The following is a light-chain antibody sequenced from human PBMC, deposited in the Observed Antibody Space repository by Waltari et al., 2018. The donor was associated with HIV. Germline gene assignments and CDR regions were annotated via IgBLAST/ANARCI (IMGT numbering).Light chain of an antibody. CDR2: KAS. CDR1: QSISSW. V-gene: IGKV1-5*03. Sequence: DIQMTQSPSTLSASVGDRVIIPCRASQSISSWLAWYQQKPGKAPKVLISKASSLESGVPSRFSGSGSGTDFTLTISSLQPDDFATYYCQQYNSYSPTFGQGTKVEIK. CDR3: QQYNSYSPT. J-gene: IGKJ1*01.